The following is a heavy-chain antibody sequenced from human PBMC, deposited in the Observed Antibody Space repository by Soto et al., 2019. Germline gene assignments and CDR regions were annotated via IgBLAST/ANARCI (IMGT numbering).Heavy chain of an antibody. D-gene: IGHD2-2*03. CDR2: IDPSDSYT. V-gene: IGHV5-10-1*01. Sequence: PGESLKISCKVSGYSFTSYWISWVRQMPGKGLEWMGRIDPSDSYTNYSPSFRGHVTISADKSISTAYLQWSSLKASDTAMYYCARTGTVDIVVVPADIRWGQGTLVTVSS. J-gene: IGHJ4*02. CDR1: GYSFTSYW. CDR3: ARTGTVDIVVVPADIR.